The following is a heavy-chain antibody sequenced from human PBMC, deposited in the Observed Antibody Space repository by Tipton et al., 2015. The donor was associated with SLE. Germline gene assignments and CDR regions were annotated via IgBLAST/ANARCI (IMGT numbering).Heavy chain of an antibody. D-gene: IGHD1-7*01. Sequence: RSLRLSCAASGFGFNDYGIHWVRQTPGKGLEWVSGISWNSDNLGYADSVRGRFTISRDNAENSLYLEMNSLRADDTALYYCARDTGTYHPTATDALDIWGQGIMVTVSA. CDR3: ARDTGTYHPTATDALDI. J-gene: IGHJ3*02. CDR2: ISWNSDNL. CDR1: GFGFNDYG. V-gene: IGHV3-9*01.